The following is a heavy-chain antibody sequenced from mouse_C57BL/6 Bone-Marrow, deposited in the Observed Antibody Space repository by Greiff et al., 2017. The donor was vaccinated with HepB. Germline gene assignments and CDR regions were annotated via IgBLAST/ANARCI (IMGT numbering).Heavy chain of an antibody. Sequence: DVQLQESGGGLVKPGGSLKLSCAASGFTFSSYAMSWVRQTPEKRLEWVATISDGGSYTYYTDNVKGRFTISRYNAKNNLYLQMSHLKSEDTAMYYCAREKGFAYWGQGTLVTVSA. CDR2: ISDGGSYT. CDR1: GFTFSSYA. J-gene: IGHJ3*01. V-gene: IGHV5-4*01. CDR3: AREKGFAY.